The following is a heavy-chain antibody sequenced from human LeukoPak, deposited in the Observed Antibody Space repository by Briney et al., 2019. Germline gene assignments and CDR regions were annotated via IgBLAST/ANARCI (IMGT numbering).Heavy chain of an antibody. CDR2: VSGSGGST. V-gene: IGHV3-23*01. CDR1: GFTFSSYA. D-gene: IGHD2-15*01. Sequence: PGGSLRLSCAASGFTFSSYAMSWVRQAPGKGLEWVSAVSGSGGSTYYADSVKGRFTISRDNSKNTLYLQMNSLRAEDTAVYYCAKMGGSIVVVVAATYWGQGTLVTVSS. CDR3: AKMGGSIVVVVAATY. J-gene: IGHJ4*02.